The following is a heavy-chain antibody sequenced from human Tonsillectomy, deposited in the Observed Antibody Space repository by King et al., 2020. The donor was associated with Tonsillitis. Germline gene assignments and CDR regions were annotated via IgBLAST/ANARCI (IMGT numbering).Heavy chain of an antibody. D-gene: IGHD3-22*01. CDR1: GGSFSDYF. CDR3: SRGGSFYYDSSAKPYYFHYYMDV. J-gene: IGHJ6*03. V-gene: IGHV4-34*01. CDR2: IDHSGIT. Sequence: VQLQQWGAGLLKPSETLSLTCAVYGGSFSDYFWSWIRQPPGKGLEWIGEIDHSGITNYNPSLKSRVTISVDTSKNQFSLKLTSGTAADTAVYYCSRGGSFYYDSSAKPYYFHYYMDVWGKGTTVTVSS.